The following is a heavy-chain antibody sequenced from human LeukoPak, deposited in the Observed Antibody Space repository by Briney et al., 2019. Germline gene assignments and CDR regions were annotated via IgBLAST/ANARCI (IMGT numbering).Heavy chain of an antibody. CDR3: AKAPNMLWVKDAFDI. D-gene: IGHD2-21*01. V-gene: IGHV3-23*01. CDR1: GFTFSSYA. CDR2: VTGSGDTT. J-gene: IGHJ3*02. Sequence: GGSLRLSCAASGFTFSSYAMNWVRQAPGKGLEWVSGVTGSGDTTYYADSVRGRFTISRDNYKNTLYLQMNSLRAEDTAVYYCAKAPNMLWVKDAFDIWGQGTMVTVSS.